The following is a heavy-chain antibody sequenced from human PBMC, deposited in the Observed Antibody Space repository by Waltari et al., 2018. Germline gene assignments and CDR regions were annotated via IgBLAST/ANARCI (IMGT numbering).Heavy chain of an antibody. D-gene: IGHD3-10*01. CDR2: IDPNNWNT. J-gene: IGHJ5*02. CDR3: AREGSLLWFGETLRWFDP. V-gene: IGHV1-3*01. Sequence: QVQLLQSGSEMKRPGAAVTVSCTASGYNFTNYVINCLRQAPGQRPEWMVWIDPNNWNTRYSQKFQDKVTLTIDTSASTAYMGLTSLTSEDTAIYYCAREGSLLWFGETLRWFDPWGQGTLITVSS. CDR1: GYNFTNYV.